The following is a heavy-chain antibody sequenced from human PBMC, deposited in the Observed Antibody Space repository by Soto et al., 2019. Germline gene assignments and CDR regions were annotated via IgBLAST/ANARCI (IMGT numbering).Heavy chain of an antibody. CDR1: GFTFSSYA. Sequence: GGSLRLSCAASGFTFSSYAMSWVRQAPGKGLEWVSAISGSGGSTYYADSVKGRFTISRDNSKNTLYLQMNSLRAEDTAVYYCAKGLADSSSWYGDYWGQGTLVTVSS. J-gene: IGHJ4*02. CDR3: AKGLADSSSWYGDY. D-gene: IGHD6-13*01. V-gene: IGHV3-23*01. CDR2: ISGSGGST.